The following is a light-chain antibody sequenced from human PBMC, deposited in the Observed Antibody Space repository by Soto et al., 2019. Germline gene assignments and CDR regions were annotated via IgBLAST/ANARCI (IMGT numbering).Light chain of an antibody. CDR1: SSNIGAGYD. V-gene: IGLV1-40*01. Sequence: QSVLTQPPSVSGAPGQRVTNSCTGSSSNIGAGYDVHWYQQLPGTAPKLLIFGTSNRPSGVPDRFSGSKSGTSASLAITGLQAEDEADYYCQSSDTSLSGSEVFGGGTKLTVL. CDR3: QSSDTSLSGSEV. J-gene: IGLJ2*01. CDR2: GTS.